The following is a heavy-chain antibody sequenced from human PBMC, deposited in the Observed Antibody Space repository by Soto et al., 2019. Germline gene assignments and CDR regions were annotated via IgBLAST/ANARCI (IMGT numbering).Heavy chain of an antibody. CDR2: ISYDGSNK. V-gene: IGHV3-30-3*01. D-gene: IGHD3-22*01. J-gene: IGHJ4*02. CDR1: GFTFSSYA. Sequence: QVQLVESGGGVVQPGRSLRLSCAASGFTFSSYAMHWVRQAPGKGLEWVAVISYDGSNKYYADSVKGRFTISRDNSKNTLYLQMNSLRAEDTAVYYCARDRGIVVVIWGFDYWGPGTLVTVSS. CDR3: ARDRGIVVVIWGFDY.